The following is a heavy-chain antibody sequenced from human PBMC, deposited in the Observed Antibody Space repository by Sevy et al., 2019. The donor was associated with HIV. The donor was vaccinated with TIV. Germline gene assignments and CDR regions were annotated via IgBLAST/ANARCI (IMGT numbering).Heavy chain of an antibody. CDR1: GFTFTTYN. V-gene: IGHV3-30*04. D-gene: IGHD3-22*01. Sequence: GGSLRLSCAASGFTFTTYNMHWVRQTPGKGLEWVAVISYDGSNKFYADSVKGRFTISRDNSKNTRDLQMNSLNSEDTAIYYCERSPIGVVIFFAYWGQGSLVTISA. CDR2: ISYDGSNK. J-gene: IGHJ4*02. CDR3: ERSPIGVVIFFAY.